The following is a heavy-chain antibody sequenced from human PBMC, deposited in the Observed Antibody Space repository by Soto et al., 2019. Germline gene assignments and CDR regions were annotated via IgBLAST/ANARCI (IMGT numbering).Heavy chain of an antibody. J-gene: IGHJ4*02. V-gene: IGHV4-59*01. CDR3: ARGPQQYSGSDY. D-gene: IGHD5-12*01. Sequence: SETLSLTCTVSGGSISSYYWSWIRQPPGKGLEWIGYIYYSGSTNYNPSLKSRVTISVDTSKNQFSLKLSSVTAADTAVYYCARGPQQYSGSDYWGQGTLVTVSS. CDR2: IYYSGST. CDR1: GGSISSYY.